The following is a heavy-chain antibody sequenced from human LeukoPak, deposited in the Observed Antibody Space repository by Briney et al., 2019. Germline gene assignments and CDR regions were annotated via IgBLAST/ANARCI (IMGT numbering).Heavy chain of an antibody. CDR3: AKDIYDFLTGYYVSGMDV. J-gene: IGHJ6*02. CDR1: GFTFSSHA. V-gene: IGHV3-23*01. D-gene: IGHD3-9*01. Sequence: GGSLRLSCAASGFTFSSHAMSWVRQAPGKGLEWVSVISGSGDIEHYAGSVRGRFTISRDISKNTLYLQMNSLRAEDTAVYYCAKDIYDFLTGYYVSGMDVWGQGTTVTASS. CDR2: ISGSGDIE.